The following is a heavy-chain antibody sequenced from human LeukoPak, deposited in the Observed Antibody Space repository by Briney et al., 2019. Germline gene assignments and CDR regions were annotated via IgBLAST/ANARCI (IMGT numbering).Heavy chain of an antibody. V-gene: IGHV1-2*02. D-gene: IGHD2-21*02. Sequence: ASVKVSCKASGYTFTGYYMHWVRQAPGQGLEWMGWINPNSGDTNYAQKFQGRVTMTRDTSISTAYMELSRLRSDDTAVYYCAIIELVTARYAFDIWGQGTMVTVSS. CDR3: AIIELVTARYAFDI. J-gene: IGHJ3*02. CDR2: INPNSGDT. CDR1: GYTFTGYY.